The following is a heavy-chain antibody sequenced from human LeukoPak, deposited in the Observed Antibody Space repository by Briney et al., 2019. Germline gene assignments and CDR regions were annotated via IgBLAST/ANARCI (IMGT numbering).Heavy chain of an antibody. Sequence: PGGSLRLSCAASGFTFSSYAMSWVRQAPGKGLEWVSDIGGSGRSTFYADSVKGRFTISRDNSKNTVHLQMNTLRAEDTALYYCARSSNRHFESWGQGTFVSVSS. CDR2: IGGSGRST. V-gene: IGHV3-23*01. CDR3: ARSSNRHFES. J-gene: IGHJ4*02. CDR1: GFTFSSYA. D-gene: IGHD4-11*01.